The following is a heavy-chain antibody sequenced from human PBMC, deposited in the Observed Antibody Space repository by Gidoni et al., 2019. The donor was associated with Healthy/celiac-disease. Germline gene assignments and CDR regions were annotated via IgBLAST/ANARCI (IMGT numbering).Heavy chain of an antibody. CDR1: GYTFTSYV. V-gene: IGHV1-3*01. CDR2: INAGNGNT. D-gene: IGHD2-15*01. CDR3: ATTSPYCSGGSCYSGWFDP. Sequence: QVQLVQSGAEVKKPGASVKVSCKASGYTFTSYVLHWVRQAPGQRLEWMGWINAGNGNTKYSQKFQGRVTITRDTSASTAYMELSSLRSEDTAVYYCATTSPYCSGGSCYSGWFDPWGQGTLVTVSS. J-gene: IGHJ5*02.